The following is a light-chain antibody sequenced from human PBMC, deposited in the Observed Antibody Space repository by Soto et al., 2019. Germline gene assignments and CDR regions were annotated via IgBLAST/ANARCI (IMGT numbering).Light chain of an antibody. CDR1: SGHSSYA. J-gene: IGLJ2*01. CDR2: LNSDGSH. V-gene: IGLV4-69*01. Sequence: QLVLTQSPSASASLGASVKLTCTLSSGHSSYAIAWHQQQPEKGPRYLMKLNSDGSHNKGDGIPDRFSGSSSGAERYLTISSLQSEDEADYYCQPRGTGDVLFGGGTKLTVL. CDR3: QPRGTGDVL.